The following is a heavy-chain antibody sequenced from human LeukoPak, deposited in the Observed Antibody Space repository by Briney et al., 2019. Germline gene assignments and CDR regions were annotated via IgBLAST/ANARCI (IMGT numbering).Heavy chain of an antibody. D-gene: IGHD4-17*01. Sequence: SETLSLTCAVSGVSITSNAWWTWVRQPPGKGLEWIGEIFHSGRTHYSPSLKSRVTIPVDTSKNQFSLKLSSVTAADTAVYYCAIYGDYGPDYWGQGTLVTVSS. CDR2: IFHSGRT. CDR3: AIYGDYGPDY. J-gene: IGHJ4*02. V-gene: IGHV4-4*02. CDR1: GVSITSNAW.